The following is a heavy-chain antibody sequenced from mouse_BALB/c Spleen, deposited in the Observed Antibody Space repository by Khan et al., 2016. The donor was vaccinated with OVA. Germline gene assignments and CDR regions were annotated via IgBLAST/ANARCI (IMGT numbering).Heavy chain of an antibody. CDR3: ARESSYWYFDV. V-gene: IGHV9-1*02. D-gene: IGHD1-1*01. Sequence: QIQLVQSGPELKKPGETVKISCKASGYTFTNYSMNWMKQAPGKGLKWMGWINTYTGEPTYGADFKGRSAFSLETSSSTAYLQINNLKHEDMATYFCARESSYWYFDVWGAGTTVTVSS. CDR2: INTYTGEP. CDR1: GYTFTNYS. J-gene: IGHJ1*01.